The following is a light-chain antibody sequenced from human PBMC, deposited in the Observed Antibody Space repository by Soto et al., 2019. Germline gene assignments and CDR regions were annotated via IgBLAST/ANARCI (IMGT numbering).Light chain of an antibody. Sequence: DIQMTQSPYTLSASVGDRVTIACRSSQSITDWLAWYQQKPGKAPNLLIYDASTLDGGVPSRFIGSGSWTELILTISSLQSEDFAVYYCRQNYAAPPTFGGGTKVDI. CDR3: RQNYAAPPT. J-gene: IGKJ4*01. V-gene: IGKV1-5*01. CDR1: QSITDW. CDR2: DAS.